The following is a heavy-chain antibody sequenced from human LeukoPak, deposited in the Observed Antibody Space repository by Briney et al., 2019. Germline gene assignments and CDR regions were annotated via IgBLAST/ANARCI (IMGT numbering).Heavy chain of an antibody. CDR3: ASASGYEVNYYYYYGMDV. Sequence: PSETLSLTCTVSGGSISSYYWSWIRQPPGKGLEWIGYIYYSGSTNYSPSLKSRVTISVDTSKNQFSLKLSSVTAADTAVYYCASASGYEVNYYYYYGMDVWGQGTTVTVSS. CDR1: GGSISSYY. CDR2: IYYSGST. D-gene: IGHD3-10*01. V-gene: IGHV4-59*01. J-gene: IGHJ6*02.